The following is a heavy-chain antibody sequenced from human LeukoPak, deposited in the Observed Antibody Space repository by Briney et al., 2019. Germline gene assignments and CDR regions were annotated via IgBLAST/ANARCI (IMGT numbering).Heavy chain of an antibody. Sequence: ASVKVSCTASGYTFTSYDINWVRQATGQGLEWMGWMNPNSGNTGYAQKFQGRVTMTRNTSISTAYMELSSLRSEDTAVYYCARVRGVYSSSWNRYYFDYWGQGTLVTVSS. D-gene: IGHD6-13*01. J-gene: IGHJ4*02. CDR1: GYTFTSYD. CDR3: ARVRGVYSSSWNRYYFDY. V-gene: IGHV1-8*01. CDR2: MNPNSGNT.